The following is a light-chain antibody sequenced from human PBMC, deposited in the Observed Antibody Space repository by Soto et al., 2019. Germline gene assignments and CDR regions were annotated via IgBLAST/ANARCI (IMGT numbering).Light chain of an antibody. J-gene: IGKJ1*01. V-gene: IGKV1-39*01. CDR1: QSIGSY. Sequence: DIQMTQSPSSLSASIGDRVTITCRASQSIGSYLNCYQQKPGKAPKLLIYAASSLHSGVPSRFTGSGSGTDFTLTISSLQPEDFATYSCQQSYTNPRTFGQGTKVEV. CDR2: AAS. CDR3: QQSYTNPRT.